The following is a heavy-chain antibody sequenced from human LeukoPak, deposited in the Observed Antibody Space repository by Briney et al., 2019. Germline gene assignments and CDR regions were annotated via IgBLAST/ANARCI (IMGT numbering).Heavy chain of an antibody. CDR2: INQDGSEM. V-gene: IGHV3-7*01. CDR1: GFTFSNYW. D-gene: IGHD3-22*01. J-gene: IGHJ2*01. Sequence: GGSLRLSCAASGFTFSNYWMSWVRQAPGKGLEWLANINQDGSEMYYVDSVKGRFTISRDSGKNSLYLQINSLRADDTAVYYCARDQGSMIVVRTTIWYFDLWGRGTLVTVSS. CDR3: ARDQGSMIVVRTTIWYFDL.